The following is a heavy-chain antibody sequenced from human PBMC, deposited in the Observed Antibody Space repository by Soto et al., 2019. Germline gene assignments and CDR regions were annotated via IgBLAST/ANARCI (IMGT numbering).Heavy chain of an antibody. CDR2: ISYDGSNK. CDR3: ARAATFPAAGGPWFDQ. D-gene: IGHD6-13*01. CDR1: GFTFSSYA. Sequence: QVQLVESGGGVVQPGRSLRLSCAASGFTFSSYAMHWVRQAPGKGLEWGAVISYDGSNKYYADSVKGRFTSSRDNSKNTLYMQMNSLIAEDTAVYYCARAATFPAAGGPWFDQWVQGTMVTVST. V-gene: IGHV3-30-3*01. J-gene: IGHJ5*02.